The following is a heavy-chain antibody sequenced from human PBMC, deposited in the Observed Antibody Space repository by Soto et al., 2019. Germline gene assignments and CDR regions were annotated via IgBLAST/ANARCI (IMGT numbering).Heavy chain of an antibody. CDR3: ARADYGGHFDY. CDR2: IYYSGST. CDR1: GGSISSYY. Sequence: SETLSLTCTVSGGSISSYYWSWIRQPPGKGLEWIGYIYYSGSTNYNPSLKSQVTISVDTSKNQFSLKLSSVTAADTAVYYCARADYGGHFDYWGQGTLVTVSS. V-gene: IGHV4-59*01. D-gene: IGHD4-17*01. J-gene: IGHJ4*02.